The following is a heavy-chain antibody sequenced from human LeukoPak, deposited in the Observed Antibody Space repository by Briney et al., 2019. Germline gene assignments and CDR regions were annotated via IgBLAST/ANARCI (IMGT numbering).Heavy chain of an antibody. V-gene: IGHV1-2*02. CDR1: GYTFTGYY. CDR3: ASGEVVPAAIRHSSSSGIGSGDDYY. CDR2: INPNSGGT. J-gene: IGHJ4*02. D-gene: IGHD2-2*02. Sequence: EASVKVSCKASGYTFTGYYMHWVRQAPGQGLEWMGWINPNSGGTNYAQKFQGRVTMTRDTSISTAYMELSRLRSGDTAVYYCASGEVVPAAIRHSSSSGIGSGDDYYWGQGTLVTVSS.